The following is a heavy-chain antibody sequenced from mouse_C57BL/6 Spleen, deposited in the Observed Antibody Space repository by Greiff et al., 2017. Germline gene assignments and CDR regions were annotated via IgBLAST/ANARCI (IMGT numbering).Heavy chain of an antibody. CDR1: GYTFTSYW. J-gene: IGHJ3*01. V-gene: IGHV1-69*01. D-gene: IGHD2-1*01. Sequence: VQLQQSGAELVMPGASVKLSCKASGYTFTSYWMHWVKQRPGQGLEWIGEIDPSDSYTNYNQKFKGKSTLTVDKSSSTAYMQLSSLTSEDSAVYYCARGGPYGNYFAWFAYWGQGTLVTVSA. CDR2: IDPSDSYT. CDR3: ARGGPYGNYFAWFAY.